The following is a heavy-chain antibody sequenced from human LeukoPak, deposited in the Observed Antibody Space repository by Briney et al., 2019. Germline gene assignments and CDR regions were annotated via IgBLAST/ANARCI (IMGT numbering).Heavy chain of an antibody. J-gene: IGHJ4*02. V-gene: IGHV4-39*01. D-gene: IGHD2-15*01. CDR2: IYYSGST. Sequence: WVRQPPGKGLEWIGSIYYSGSTYYDPSLKSRVTISVDTSKNQFSLKLSSVTAADTAVYYCARHQLHPYCSGGSCYTGGEEEYYFDYWGQGTLVTVSS. CDR3: ARHQLHPYCSGGSCYTGGEEEYYFDY.